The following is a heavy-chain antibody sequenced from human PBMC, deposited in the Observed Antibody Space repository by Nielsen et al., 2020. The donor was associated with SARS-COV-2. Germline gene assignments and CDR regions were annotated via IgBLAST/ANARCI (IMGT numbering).Heavy chain of an antibody. CDR3: ARGARPLFDY. CDR1: GFTVSSNY. Sequence: GESRKISCAASGFTVSSNYMSWVRQAPGKGLEWVSVIYSGGSTYYADSVKGRFTISRDNSKNTLYLQMNSLRAEDTAVYYCARGARPLFDYWGQGTLVTVSS. V-gene: IGHV3-66*01. J-gene: IGHJ4*02. D-gene: IGHD6-6*01. CDR2: IYSGGST.